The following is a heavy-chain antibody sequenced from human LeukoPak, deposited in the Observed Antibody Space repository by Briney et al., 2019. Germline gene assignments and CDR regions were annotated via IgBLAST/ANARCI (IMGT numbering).Heavy chain of an antibody. D-gene: IGHD2-2*01. J-gene: IGHJ6*03. Sequence: SETLSLTCTVSGGSISSYYWSWIRQPPGKGLEWIGYIYYSGSTNYNPSLKSRVTISVDTAKNQFSLKLSSVTAADTAVYYCARTRGAADLSSCCNYYYYMDVWGKGTTVTVSS. CDR3: ARTRGAADLSSCCNYYYYMDV. V-gene: IGHV4-59*12. CDR1: GGSISSYY. CDR2: IYYSGST.